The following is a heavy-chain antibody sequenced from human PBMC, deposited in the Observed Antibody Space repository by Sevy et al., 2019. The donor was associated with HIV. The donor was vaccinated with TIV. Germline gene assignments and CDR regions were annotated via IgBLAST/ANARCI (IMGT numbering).Heavy chain of an antibody. CDR1: GGSFSGYY. J-gene: IGHJ4*02. CDR2: INHSGST. CDR3: ARGGGTMVRGVRRGGYFDY. Sequence: SETPSLTCAVYGGSFSGYYWSWIRQPPGKGLEWIGEINHSGSTNYNPSLKSRVTISVDTSKNQFSLKLSSVTAADTAVYYCARGGGTMVRGVRRGGYFDYWGQGTLVTVSS. D-gene: IGHD3-10*01. V-gene: IGHV4-34*01.